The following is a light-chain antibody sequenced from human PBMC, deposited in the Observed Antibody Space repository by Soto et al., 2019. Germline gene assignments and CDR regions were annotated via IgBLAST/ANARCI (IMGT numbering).Light chain of an antibody. CDR3: SSYTSSSTPKV. V-gene: IGLV2-14*01. CDR1: SSDVGGYNY. CDR2: EVS. Sequence: QSVLTQPASVSGSPGQSITISCTGTSSDVGGYNYVSWYQQHPGKAPKLMIYEVSNRPSGVSNRFSGSKSGNTASLTIPGLQAEDEADYYCSSYTSSSTPKVFGTGTRSPS. J-gene: IGLJ1*01.